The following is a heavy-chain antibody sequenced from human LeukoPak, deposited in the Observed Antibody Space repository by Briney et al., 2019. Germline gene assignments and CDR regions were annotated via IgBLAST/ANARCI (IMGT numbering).Heavy chain of an antibody. D-gene: IGHD4-17*01. J-gene: IGHJ4*02. CDR3: ARHDYGDYIDY. V-gene: IGHV3-21*01. Sequence: GGSLRLSCAASGFPLSSFSMNWVRRAQGKGLEWVSSISSSSSYIYYADSVKGRFTISRDNAKNSLYLQMNSLRAEDTAVYYCARHDYGDYIDYWGQGTLVTVSS. CDR1: GFPLSSFS. CDR2: ISSSSSYI.